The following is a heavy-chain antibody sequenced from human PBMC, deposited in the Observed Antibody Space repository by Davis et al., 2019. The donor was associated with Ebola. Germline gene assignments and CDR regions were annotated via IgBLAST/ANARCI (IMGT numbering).Heavy chain of an antibody. CDR2: IYYSGST. V-gene: IGHV4-30-4*08. Sequence: PSETLSLTCTVSGGSVSSGSYYWSWIRQPPGKGLEWIGYIYYSGSTYYNPSLKSRVTISVDTSKNQFSLKLSSVTAADTAVYYCARGSEVRGVIDYWGQGTLVTVSS. D-gene: IGHD3-10*01. J-gene: IGHJ4*02. CDR3: ARGSEVRGVIDY. CDR1: GGSVSSGSYY.